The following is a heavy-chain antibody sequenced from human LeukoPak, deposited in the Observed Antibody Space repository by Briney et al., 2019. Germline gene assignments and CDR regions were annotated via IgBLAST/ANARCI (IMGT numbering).Heavy chain of an antibody. J-gene: IGHJ6*02. Sequence: GGSLRLSCAASGFTFSSYSMNWVRQAPGKGLEWVSSISGSSSYIYYADSVKGRFTISRDNAKNSLYLQMNSLRAEDTAVYYCASWGGMDVWGQGTTVTVSS. CDR2: ISGSSSYI. CDR3: ASWGGMDV. CDR1: GFTFSSYS. V-gene: IGHV3-21*01. D-gene: IGHD7-27*01.